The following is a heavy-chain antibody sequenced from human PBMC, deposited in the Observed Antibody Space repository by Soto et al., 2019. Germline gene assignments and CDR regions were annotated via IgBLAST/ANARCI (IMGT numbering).Heavy chain of an antibody. J-gene: IGHJ3*02. D-gene: IGHD3-10*01. CDR2: IYYSGST. Sequence: PSETLSLTCTVSGGSISSYYWSWIRQPPGKGLEWIGYIYYSGSTNYNPSLKSRVTISVDTSKNQFSLKLSSVTAADTAVYYCARLTTIWFGELFASSAFDIWGQGTMVTVSS. CDR1: GGSISSYY. CDR3: ARLTTIWFGELFASSAFDI. V-gene: IGHV4-59*01.